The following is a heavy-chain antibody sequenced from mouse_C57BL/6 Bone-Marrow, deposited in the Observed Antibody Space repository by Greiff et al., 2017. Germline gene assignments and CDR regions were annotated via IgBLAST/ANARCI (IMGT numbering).Heavy chain of an antibody. J-gene: IGHJ3*01. D-gene: IGHD2-4*01. CDR3: ALYYDYIAY. CDR1: GYTFTDYN. Sequence: EVQLVESGPELVKPGASVKMSCKASGYTFTDYNMHWVKQSHGKSLEWIGYINPNNGGTSYNQKFKGKATLTVNKSSSTAYMELRSLTSEDSAVYYCALYYDYIAYWGQGTLVTVSA. V-gene: IGHV1-22*01. CDR2: INPNNGGT.